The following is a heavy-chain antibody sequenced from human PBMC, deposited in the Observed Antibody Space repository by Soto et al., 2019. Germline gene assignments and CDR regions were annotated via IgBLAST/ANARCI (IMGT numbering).Heavy chain of an antibody. CDR1: GDSFSGYD. D-gene: IGHD6-13*01. CDR2: VYTNGAT. V-gene: IGHV4-4*07. J-gene: IGHJ5*02. CDR3: AREAAETVGDGYWCDP. Sequence: SETLSLTCTVSGDSFSGYDWSWIRQPAGKGLEWIGRVYTNGATNYNPSLTSRVTVSVDTSRNQFSLKLRFVTAADTAVYYCAREAAETVGDGYWCDPWGQGTQVTVSS.